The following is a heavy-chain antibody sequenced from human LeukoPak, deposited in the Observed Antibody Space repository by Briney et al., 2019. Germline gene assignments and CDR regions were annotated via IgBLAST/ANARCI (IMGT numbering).Heavy chain of an antibody. CDR3: AGDSSGYQANFDY. V-gene: IGHV4-61*02. CDR2: IYTSGST. Sequence: PSETLSLTCTVSGGSISSGSYYWSWIRQPAGNGLEWIGRIYTSGSTNYNPSLKSRVTISVDTSKNQFSLKLSSVTAADTAVYYCAGDSSGYQANFDYWGQGTLVTVSS. D-gene: IGHD3-22*01. J-gene: IGHJ4*02. CDR1: GGSISSGSYY.